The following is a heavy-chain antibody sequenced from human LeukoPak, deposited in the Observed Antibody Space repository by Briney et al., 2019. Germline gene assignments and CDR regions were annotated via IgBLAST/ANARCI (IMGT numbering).Heavy chain of an antibody. CDR3: ASSRHASLGRLVVPGRNNWFDP. CDR1: GGTFSSYA. CDR2: IIPIFGTA. D-gene: IGHD2-2*01. J-gene: IGHJ5*02. V-gene: IGHV1-69*05. Sequence: ASVKVSCKASGGTFSSYAISWVRQAPGQGLEWMGGIIPIFGTANYVQKFQGRVTITTDESTSTAYMELSSLRSEDTAVYYCASSRHASLGRLVVPGRNNWFDPWGQGTLVTVSS.